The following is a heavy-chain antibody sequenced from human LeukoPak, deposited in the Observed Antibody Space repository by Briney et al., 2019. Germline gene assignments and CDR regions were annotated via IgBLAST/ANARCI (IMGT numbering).Heavy chain of an antibody. Sequence: GGSLRLSCAASGFSFSGYAMTWVRQAPGKGLEWVSSIGGNGGSTYYADSVKGRFTISRDDSKNTLYLQVNSLRADDTAVYYCAKGRSAFAGDYDYWGQGTLVTVSS. CDR2: IGGNGGST. J-gene: IGHJ4*02. CDR3: AKGRSAFAGDYDY. V-gene: IGHV3-23*01. CDR1: GFSFSGYA.